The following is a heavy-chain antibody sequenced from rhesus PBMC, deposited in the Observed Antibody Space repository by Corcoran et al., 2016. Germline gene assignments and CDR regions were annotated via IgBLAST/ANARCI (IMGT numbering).Heavy chain of an antibody. CDR1: GFTFSNSW. CDR2: IKRQADGETA. CDR3: TTWSSWSPFFY. D-gene: IGHD6-13*01. Sequence: EVQLVESWAGLVQPGGSLRLSCAAPGFTFSNSWMSWVRQAPGMGLKWVARIKRQADGETADYAASVKGRFTISRDDSKTTLYLQMNSLKTEDTAVYYCTTWSSWSPFFYWGQGVLVTVSS. J-gene: IGHJ4*01. V-gene: IGHV3-30*02.